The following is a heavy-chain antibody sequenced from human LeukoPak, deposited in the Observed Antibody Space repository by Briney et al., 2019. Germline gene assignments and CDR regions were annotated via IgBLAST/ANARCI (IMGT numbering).Heavy chain of an antibody. CDR3: ARALPAFWSGYRPTSYFDY. J-gene: IGHJ4*02. Sequence: SETLSLTCAVYGGSFSGYYWSWIRQPPGKGLDWIGEINHSGSTNYNPSLKSRVTISVDTSKNQFSLKLSSVTAADTAVYYCARALPAFWSGYRPTSYFDYWGQGTLVTVSS. V-gene: IGHV4-34*01. D-gene: IGHD3-3*01. CDR1: GGSFSGYY. CDR2: INHSGST.